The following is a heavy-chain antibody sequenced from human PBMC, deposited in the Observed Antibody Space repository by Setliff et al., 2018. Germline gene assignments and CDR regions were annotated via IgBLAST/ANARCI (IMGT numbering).Heavy chain of an antibody. CDR1: GYTFTSYA. CDR3: ARDGMVRGVRDYYGMDV. Sequence: ASVKVSCKASGYTFTSYAMHWVRQAPGQRLEWMGWINAGNGNTKYSQKFQGRVTMTGDTSTSTVYMELSSLRSEDTAVYYCARDGMVRGVRDYYGMDVWGQGTTVTVSS. D-gene: IGHD3-10*01. V-gene: IGHV1-3*01. J-gene: IGHJ6*02. CDR2: INAGNGNT.